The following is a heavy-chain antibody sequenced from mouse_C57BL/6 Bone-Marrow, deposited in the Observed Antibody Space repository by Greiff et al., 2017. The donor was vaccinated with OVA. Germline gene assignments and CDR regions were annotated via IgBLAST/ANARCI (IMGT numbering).Heavy chain of an antibody. D-gene: IGHD2-3*01. V-gene: IGHV1-69*01. CDR3: ARFDGYTSLYAMDY. J-gene: IGHJ4*01. Sequence: VQLQQSGAELVMPGASVKLSCKASGYTFTSYWMHWVKQRPGQGLEWIGEIDPSDSYTNYNQKFKGKSTLTVDKSSSTDYMQLSSLTSEDSAVDYSARFDGYTSLYAMDYWGQGTSVTVSS. CDR1: GYTFTSYW. CDR2: IDPSDSYT.